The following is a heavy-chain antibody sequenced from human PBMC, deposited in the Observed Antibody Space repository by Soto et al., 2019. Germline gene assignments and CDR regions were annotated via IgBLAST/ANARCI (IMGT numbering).Heavy chain of an antibody. CDR3: AKEMGGSYYSAYFFDY. Sequence: QVQLVESGGGVVQPGKSLSLSCVASGFTFSSYGMHWVRQAPGKGLEWVALISYDGSQKYYGVSVKGRFTISRDNSKNTLYLEMNSVRGDDTALYYCAKEMGGSYYSAYFFDYWGQGTLVTVSS. J-gene: IGHJ4*02. D-gene: IGHD1-26*01. V-gene: IGHV3-30*18. CDR1: GFTFSSYG. CDR2: ISYDGSQK.